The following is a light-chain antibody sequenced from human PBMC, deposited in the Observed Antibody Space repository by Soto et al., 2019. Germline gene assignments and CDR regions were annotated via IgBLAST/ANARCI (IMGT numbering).Light chain of an antibody. CDR2: IYSDGSH. CDR3: QTWDAGTWV. Sequence: QPVLTQPPSASASLGASVKLTCTLTSGHSNYAIAWHQQQPQKGPRYLLRIYSDGSHFRGGGIPDRFSGSSSGAERYLTISSLQSDDEADYYCQTWDAGTWVFGGGTKLTVL. J-gene: IGLJ3*02. V-gene: IGLV4-69*01. CDR1: SGHSNYA.